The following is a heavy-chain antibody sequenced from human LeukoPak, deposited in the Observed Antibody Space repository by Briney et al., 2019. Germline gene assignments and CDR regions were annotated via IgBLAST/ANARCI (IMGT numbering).Heavy chain of an antibody. D-gene: IGHD3-10*01. V-gene: IGHV3-33*01. J-gene: IGHJ4*02. CDR3: AREIFGSGIYPDF. CDR2: IWHDGTHK. Sequence: GRSLRLSCAASAFPVNTYAMHWVRQAPGQGLGSLALIWHDGTHKFHSNSVRGQVTISRDNSKSTVPLQMNTLRPEDTAVYYCAREIFGSGIYPDFWGQGSLVTVSS. CDR1: AFPVNTYA.